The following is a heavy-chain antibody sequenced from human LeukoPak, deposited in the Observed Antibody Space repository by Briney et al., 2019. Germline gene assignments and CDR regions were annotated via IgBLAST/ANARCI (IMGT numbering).Heavy chain of an antibody. V-gene: IGHV4-4*02. CDR1: GGSISSSNW. CDR2: IYHSGST. CDR3: ARAPTQRWPTVGRGAFDY. D-gene: IGHD5-24*01. Sequence: SETLSLTCAVSGGSISSSNWWSWVRQPPGKGLEWIGEIYHSGSTNYNPSLKSRVTISVDKSKNQFSLELSSVTAADTAVYYCARAPTQRWPTVGRGAFDYWGQGTLVTVSS. J-gene: IGHJ4*02.